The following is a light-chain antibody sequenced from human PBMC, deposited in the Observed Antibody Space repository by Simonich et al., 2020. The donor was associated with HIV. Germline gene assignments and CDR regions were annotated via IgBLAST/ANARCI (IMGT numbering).Light chain of an antibody. CDR2: WAT. CDR1: QSILYSSNNKNY. V-gene: IGKV4-1*01. CDR3: QQYYSTPHT. J-gene: IGKJ2*01. Sequence: DIVMTQSPDSLAVSLGERATINCKSSQSILYSSNNKNYLAWYQQKPGQPPKLLIYWATTRESGVPDRFSGSGSGTDFTLPITSLQADDVAIYYCQQYYSTPHTFGQGTKLEIK.